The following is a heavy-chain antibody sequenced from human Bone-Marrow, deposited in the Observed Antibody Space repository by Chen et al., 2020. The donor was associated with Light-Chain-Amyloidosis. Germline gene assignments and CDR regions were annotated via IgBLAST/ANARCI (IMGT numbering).Heavy chain of an antibody. CDR2: IKQDGSEK. J-gene: IGHJ4*02. D-gene: IGHD3-3*01. Sequence: EVQLVESGGGLVQPGGSLRLSCAASGFTFSSYWMSWVRQAPGKGLEWVANIKQDGSEKYYVDSVKGRFTISRDNAKNSLYLQMNSLRAEDTAVYYCARAQDYDFWSGYYGRYFDYWGQGTLVTVSS. V-gene: IGHV3-7*01. CDR1: GFTFSSYW. CDR3: ARAQDYDFWSGYYGRYFDY.